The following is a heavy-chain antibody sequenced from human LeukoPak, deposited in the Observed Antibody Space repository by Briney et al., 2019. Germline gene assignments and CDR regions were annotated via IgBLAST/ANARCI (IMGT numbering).Heavy chain of an antibody. D-gene: IGHD3-10*01. CDR2: IKKDGSDK. Sequence: QPGGSLRLSCVASGFMFSNYWMSWVRQVPGKGPEWVADIKKDGSDKYYVGSVKGRFTISRDNAKNSLYLRMNNLRAEDTAVYYCARDSLIQYGSGSYWGFDYWGQGILVTVSS. J-gene: IGHJ4*02. V-gene: IGHV3-7*03. CDR1: GFMFSNYW. CDR3: ARDSLIQYGSGSYWGFDY.